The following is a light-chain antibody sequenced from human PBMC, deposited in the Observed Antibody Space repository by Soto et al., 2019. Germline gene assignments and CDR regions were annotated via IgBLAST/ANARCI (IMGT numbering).Light chain of an antibody. CDR1: QGLNKF. Sequence: IQLTQSPSSLSASVGDRVTITCRASQGLNKFLAWYQQRPGKAPQLLVYGASTLQSGVPSRFSGSGSWTDFTLTIRSLQPEDFATYYCQQLTNFRSTFGQGTKLDIK. J-gene: IGKJ2*01. CDR2: GAS. CDR3: QQLTNFRST. V-gene: IGKV1-9*01.